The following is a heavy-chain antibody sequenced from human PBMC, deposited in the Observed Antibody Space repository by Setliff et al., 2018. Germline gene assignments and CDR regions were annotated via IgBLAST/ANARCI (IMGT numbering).Heavy chain of an antibody. Sequence: GGSLRLSCAASGFTFSSYSMNWVRQAPGRGLEWVSSISSSSSYIFYAESLKGRLTISRDNAKNSLYLQIDSLRDDDTAVYYCARDLNIDDCGGDCHLPFYYYYLDVWGKGTTVTVSS. D-gene: IGHD2-21*02. J-gene: IGHJ6*03. CDR2: ISSSSSYI. CDR1: GFTFSSYS. V-gene: IGHV3-21*01. CDR3: ARDLNIDDCGGDCHLPFYYYYLDV.